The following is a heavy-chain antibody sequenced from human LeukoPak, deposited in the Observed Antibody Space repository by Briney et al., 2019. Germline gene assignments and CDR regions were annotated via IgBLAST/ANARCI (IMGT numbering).Heavy chain of an antibody. Sequence: GGSLRLSCAASGISFSNYSMNWVRQAPGKGLEWVSLISSSSRFIYYGDSVKGRFTISRDNAKKSLYLQMNSLRAEDTAVYYCARGLSGYASSLGYWGQGTLVTVSS. V-gene: IGHV3-21*01. D-gene: IGHD6-6*01. CDR1: GISFSNYS. J-gene: IGHJ4*02. CDR3: ARGLSGYASSLGY. CDR2: ISSSSRFI.